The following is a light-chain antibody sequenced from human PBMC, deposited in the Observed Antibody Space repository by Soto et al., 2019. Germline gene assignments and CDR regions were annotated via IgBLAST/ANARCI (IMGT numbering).Light chain of an antibody. CDR1: TSDIGFYDY. CDR2: GVT. J-gene: IGLJ1*01. Sequence: QSALTQPASVSGSPGQSLTISCTGTTSDIGFYDYVSWYQQYPGKAPKLLIYGVTIRPSGISNRFSGSKSGSTASLTISGLRDEVVAYYYCSSYSTTYFSFFGSGTSFTVL. CDR3: SSYSTTYFSF. V-gene: IGLV2-14*01.